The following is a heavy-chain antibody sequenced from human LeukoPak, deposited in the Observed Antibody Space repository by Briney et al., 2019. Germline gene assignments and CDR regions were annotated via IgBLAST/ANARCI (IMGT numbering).Heavy chain of an antibody. CDR1: GFSFTNCG. V-gene: IGHV3-30*02. J-gene: IGHJ3*01. CDR2: IRFDGSDK. CDR3: AKNRGSNGYHTDDAFDV. Sequence: PGGSLRLSCATSGFSFTNCGMHWSRQAPGKGLEWVAFIRFDGSDKYYAESVKGRFTISRDNSKNTLYLQMNSLRAEDAAVYYCAKNRGSNGYHTDDAFDVWGQGTMVTVSS. D-gene: IGHD3-22*01.